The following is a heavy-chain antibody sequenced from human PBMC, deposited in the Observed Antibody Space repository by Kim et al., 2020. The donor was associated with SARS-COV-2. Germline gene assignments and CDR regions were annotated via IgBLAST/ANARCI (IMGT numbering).Heavy chain of an antibody. CDR1: GGSISSSSYY. J-gene: IGHJ5*02. Sequence: SETLSLTCTVSGGSISSSSYYWGWIRQPPGKGLEWIGSIYYSGSTYYNPSLKSRVTISVDTSKNQFSLKLSSVTAADTAVYYCARVLFYGGSPPYNWFDP. CDR3: ARVLFYGGSPPYNWFDP. CDR2: IYYSGST. V-gene: IGHV4-39*07. D-gene: IGHD2-15*01.